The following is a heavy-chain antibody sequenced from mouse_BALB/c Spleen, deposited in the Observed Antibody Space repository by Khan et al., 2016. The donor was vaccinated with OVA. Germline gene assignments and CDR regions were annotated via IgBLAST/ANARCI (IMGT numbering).Heavy chain of an antibody. J-gene: IGHJ3*01. CDR2: IYPGSGST. Sequence: LQQSGSELVRPGASVKLSCKASGYTFTSYWMHWVKQRPGQGLEWIGDIYPGSGSTNYDEKFKSKATLTVDTSSSTAYMQLSSLTSEDSAVYYWTRWGYWFAYWGQGTLVTVSA. D-gene: IGHD2-2*01. CDR3: TRWGYWFAY. CDR1: GYTFTSYW. V-gene: IGHV1S22*01.